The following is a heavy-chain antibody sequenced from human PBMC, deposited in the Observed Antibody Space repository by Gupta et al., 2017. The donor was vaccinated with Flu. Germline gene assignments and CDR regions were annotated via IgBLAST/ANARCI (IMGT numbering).Heavy chain of an antibody. J-gene: IGHJ6*02. CDR1: GFTFSSYS. CDR2: ISSSSSYI. D-gene: IGHD2-15*01. Sequence: EVQLVESGGGLVKPGGSLRLSCAASGFTFSSYSMNWFRQAPGKGLEWVSSISSSSSYIYYADSVKGRFTISRDNAKNSLYLQMNSLRAEDTAVYYCASHCSGGSCSYYYYGMDVWGQGTTVTVSS. CDR3: ASHCSGGSCSYYYYGMDV. V-gene: IGHV3-21*01.